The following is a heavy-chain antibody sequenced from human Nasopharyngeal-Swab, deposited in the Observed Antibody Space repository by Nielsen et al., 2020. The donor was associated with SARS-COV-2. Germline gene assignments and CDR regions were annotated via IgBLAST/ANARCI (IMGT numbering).Heavy chain of an antibody. J-gene: IGHJ5*01. CDR2: ISSSSSYI. D-gene: IGHD6-19*01. CDR1: GFTFSSYS. V-gene: IGHV3-21*01. CDR3: ARNPSPPYSSGWFDY. Sequence: GGSLRLSCAASGFTFSSYSMNWVRKAPGKGLEWVSSISSSSSYIYYADSVKGRFTISRDNAKNSLYLQMNSLRAEDTAVYYCARNPSPPYSSGWFDYWGQGTLVTVSS.